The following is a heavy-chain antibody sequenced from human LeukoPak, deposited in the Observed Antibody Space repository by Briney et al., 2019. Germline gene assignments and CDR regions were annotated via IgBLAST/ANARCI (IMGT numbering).Heavy chain of an antibody. Sequence: GGSLRLSCAASGFTFSSYEMNWVRQAPGKGLEWVSYISSSGSTIYYADSVKGRFTISRDNAKNSLYLQMNSLRAEDTAVYYCAPQGGVIAAAGIAPSDYFDYWDQGTLVTVSS. CDR2: ISSSGSTI. D-gene: IGHD6-13*01. J-gene: IGHJ4*02. CDR1: GFTFSSYE. V-gene: IGHV3-48*03. CDR3: APQGGVIAAAGIAPSDYFDY.